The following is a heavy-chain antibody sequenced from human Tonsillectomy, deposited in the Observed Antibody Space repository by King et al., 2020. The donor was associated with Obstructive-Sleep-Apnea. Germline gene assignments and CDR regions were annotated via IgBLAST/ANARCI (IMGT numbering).Heavy chain of an antibody. J-gene: IGHJ4*02. D-gene: IGHD2-2*01. CDR2: ISGNSGSI. V-gene: IGHV3-9*01. CDR3: AKESAVPAALDY. CDR1: GFIFDDYV. Sequence: QLVQSGGGLVQSGRSLRLSCAASGFIFDDYVMHWVRQAPGKGLEWVSGISGNSGSIDYADSVKGRFTISRDNAENSLYLQMNSLRAEDTAFYYCAKESAVPAALDYWGQGILVIVSS.